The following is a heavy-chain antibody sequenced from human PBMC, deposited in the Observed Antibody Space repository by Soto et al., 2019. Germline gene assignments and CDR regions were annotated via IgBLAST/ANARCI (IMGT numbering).Heavy chain of an antibody. CDR2: IKQDGSEK. J-gene: IGHJ3*02. CDR1: GFTFSSYW. CDR3: GSHPGRGAFDI. D-gene: IGHD3-10*01. Sequence: EVQLVESGGGLVQPGGSLRLSCAASGFTFSSYWMSWVRQAPGKGLEWVANIKQDGSEKYYVDSVKGRFTISRDNAKKLLYLQMNSPRGEDTAVYYCGSHPGRGAFDIWGQGTMVTVSS. V-gene: IGHV3-7*01.